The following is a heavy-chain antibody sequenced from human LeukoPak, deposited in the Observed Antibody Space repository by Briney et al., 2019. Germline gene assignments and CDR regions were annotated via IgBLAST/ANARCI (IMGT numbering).Heavy chain of an antibody. CDR2: IYYSGST. D-gene: IGHD3-16*02. CDR1: GGSISSYY. J-gene: IGHJ5*02. V-gene: IGHV4-59*08. CDR3: ARSSALTFGGVIVNWFDP. Sequence: SETLSLTCTVSGGSISSYYWSWIRQPPGKGLEWIGYIYYSGSTNYNPSLKSRVTISADTSKNQFSLKLSSVTAADTAVYYCARSSALTFGGVIVNWFDPWGQGTLVTVSS.